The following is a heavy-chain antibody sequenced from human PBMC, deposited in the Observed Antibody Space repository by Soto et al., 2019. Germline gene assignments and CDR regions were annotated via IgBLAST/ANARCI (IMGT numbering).Heavy chain of an antibody. J-gene: IGHJ4*02. CDR3: ARGSGWYAY. Sequence: PSETLSLTCTVSGGSISGYYWSWIRQPPGKGLEWIGYIHYSGSTNYNPSLKSRVTISVDTSKNQVSLKLNSVTAADTAVYYCARGSGWYAYWGQGTLVTVSS. CDR1: GGSISGYY. CDR2: IHYSGST. V-gene: IGHV4-59*01. D-gene: IGHD6-19*01.